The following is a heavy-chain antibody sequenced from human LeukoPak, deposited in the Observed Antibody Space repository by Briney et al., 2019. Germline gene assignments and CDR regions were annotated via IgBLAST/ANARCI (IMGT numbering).Heavy chain of an antibody. CDR2: IYYSGST. V-gene: IGHV4-59*01. J-gene: IGHJ4*02. CDR3: ARGGGRPTDY. D-gene: IGHD3-16*01. Sequence: SETLSLTCTVSGGSISSYYWSWIRQPPGKGLEWIGYIYYSGSTNYNPSLKSRVTISVDTSKNQSSLKLSSVTAADTAVYYCARGGGRPTDYWGQGTLVTVSS. CDR1: GGSISSYY.